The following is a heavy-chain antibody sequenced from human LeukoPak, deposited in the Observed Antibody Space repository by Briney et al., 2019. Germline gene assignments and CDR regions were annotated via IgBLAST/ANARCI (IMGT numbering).Heavy chain of an antibody. Sequence: ASVKVSCKVSGYTLTELSMHWVRQAPGRGLEWMGGFDPEDGETIYAQKFQGRVTMTEDTSTDTAYMELSSLRSEDTAVYYCARDRDDFWSVMDWGQGTLVTVSS. J-gene: IGHJ4*02. CDR2: FDPEDGET. CDR3: ARDRDDFWSVMD. CDR1: GYTLTELS. V-gene: IGHV1-24*01. D-gene: IGHD3-3*01.